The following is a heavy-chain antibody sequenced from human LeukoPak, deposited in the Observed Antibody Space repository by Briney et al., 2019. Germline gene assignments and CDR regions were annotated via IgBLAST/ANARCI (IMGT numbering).Heavy chain of an antibody. J-gene: IGHJ4*02. Sequence: SETLSLTCAVYGGSFSGYYWSWIRQPPGKGLEWIGEINHSGSTNYNPSLKSRVTISVDTSKNQFSLKLSSVTAADTAVYYCASASSGWKFDYWGQGTLVTVSS. V-gene: IGHV4-34*01. CDR3: ASASSGWKFDY. CDR2: INHSGST. CDR1: GGSFSGYY. D-gene: IGHD6-19*01.